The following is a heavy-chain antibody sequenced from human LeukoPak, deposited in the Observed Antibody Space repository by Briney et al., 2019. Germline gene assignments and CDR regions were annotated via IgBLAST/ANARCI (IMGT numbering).Heavy chain of an antibody. Sequence: ASVKVSCKASGYTFTSYGISWVRQAPGQGLEWMGWISAYNGNTNYAQKLQGRVTMTTDTSTSTAYMELRSLRSGDTAVYYCARDVNWGSTELLSFDYWGQGTLVTVSS. V-gene: IGHV1-18*01. CDR1: GYTFTSYG. CDR2: ISAYNGNT. J-gene: IGHJ4*02. CDR3: ARDVNWGSTELLSFDY. D-gene: IGHD7-27*01.